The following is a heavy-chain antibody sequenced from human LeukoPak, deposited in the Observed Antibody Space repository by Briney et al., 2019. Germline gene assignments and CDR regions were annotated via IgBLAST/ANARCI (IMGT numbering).Heavy chain of an antibody. CDR2: ISGSGDST. Sequence: GGSLRLSCAASGFTFSSYAMSCVRQAPGMGLEWISGISGSGDSTYYADSVKGRFTISRDKSKNTLYLQMNSLRAEDTAVYYCAKDGSSNLYGWFDPWGQGTLVTVSS. V-gene: IGHV3-23*01. CDR1: GFTFSSYA. CDR3: AKDGSSNLYGWFDP. J-gene: IGHJ5*02. D-gene: IGHD6-13*01.